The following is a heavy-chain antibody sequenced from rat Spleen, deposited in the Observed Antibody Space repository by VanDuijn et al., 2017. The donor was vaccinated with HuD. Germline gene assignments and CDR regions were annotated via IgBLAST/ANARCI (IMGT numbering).Heavy chain of an antibody. CDR2: INSAGST. V-gene: IGHV3-3*01. J-gene: IGHJ2*01. CDR1: GYSITSSYR. D-gene: IGHD1-9*01. Sequence: EVQLQESGPGLVKPSQSLSLTCSVTGYSITSSYRWNWIRKFPGNKLEWMGYINSAGSTNYNPSLKSRISITRDTSKNQFFLQVNSVTTEDTATYYCARHGYNSYVDYWGQGVMVTVSS. CDR3: ARHGYNSYVDY.